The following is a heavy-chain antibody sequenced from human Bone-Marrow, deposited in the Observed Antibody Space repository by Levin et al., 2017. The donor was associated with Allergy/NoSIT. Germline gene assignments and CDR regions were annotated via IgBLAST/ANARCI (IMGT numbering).Heavy chain of an antibody. D-gene: IGHD5-12*01. J-gene: IGHJ4*02. V-gene: IGHV3-33*01. CDR1: GFIFGSFD. CDR2: ISYDERKI. CDR3: ARTRFSGYDYFEN. Sequence: GGSLRLSCVASGFIFGSFDMHWVRQAPGKGLEWVTIISYDERKIDYVDSVKGRFIISRDNSRNTLFLQMNSLRVEDTGVYYCARTRFSGYDYFENWGQGTLVTVSS.